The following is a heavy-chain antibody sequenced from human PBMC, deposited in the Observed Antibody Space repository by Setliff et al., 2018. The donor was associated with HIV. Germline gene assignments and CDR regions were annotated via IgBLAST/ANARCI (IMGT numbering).Heavy chain of an antibody. J-gene: IGHJ6*03. Sequence: PSETLSLTCTVSGGSISSYYWSWIRQPAGKGLEWIGHIYTSGSTNYNPSLKSRVTISLDTSKKQFSLKLNSVTAADTAVYYCARGLMSYNFWGGRNDYHYMDVWGKGTTVTVSS. V-gene: IGHV4-4*07. CDR2: IYTSGST. CDR3: ARGLMSYNFWGGRNDYHYMDV. D-gene: IGHD3-3*01. CDR1: GGSISSYY.